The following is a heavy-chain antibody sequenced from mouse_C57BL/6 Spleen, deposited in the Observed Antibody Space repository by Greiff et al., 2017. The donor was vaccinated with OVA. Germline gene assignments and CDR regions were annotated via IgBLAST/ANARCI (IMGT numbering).Heavy chain of an antibody. V-gene: IGHV10-1*01. J-gene: IGHJ2*01. CDR2: IRSKSNNYAT. CDR3: VREGDYYGRAPLDY. Sequence: EVKLVESGGGLVQPKGSLKLSCAASGFSFNTYAMNWVRQAPGKGLEWVARIRSKSNNYATYYADSVKDSFTISRDDSESMLYLQMNNLKTEDTAMYYCVREGDYYGRAPLDYWGQGTTLTVSS. D-gene: IGHD1-1*01. CDR1: GFSFNTYA.